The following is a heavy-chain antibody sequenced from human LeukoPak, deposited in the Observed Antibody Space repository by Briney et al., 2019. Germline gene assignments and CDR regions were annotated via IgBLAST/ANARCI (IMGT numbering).Heavy chain of an antibody. D-gene: IGHD3-22*01. CDR3: ARDQSPYDSSGYYGYN. V-gene: IGHV3-48*03. CDR1: GFTFSSYE. J-gene: IGHJ4*02. Sequence: PGRSLRLSCAASGFTFSSYEMNWVRQAPGKGLEWVSYISSSGSTIYYADSVKGRFTISRDNAKNSLYLQMNSLRAEDTAVYYCARDQSPYDSSGYYGYNWGQGTLVTVSS. CDR2: ISSSGSTI.